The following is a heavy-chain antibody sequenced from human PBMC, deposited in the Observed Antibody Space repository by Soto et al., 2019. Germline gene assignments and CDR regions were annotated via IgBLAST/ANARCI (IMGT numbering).Heavy chain of an antibody. CDR1: GGSFSGYF. Sequence: SETLSLTCAVYGGSFSGYFWSWIRQPPGKGLEWIGEINHSGTSNYNPSLKNRVTISVDTSKNQFSLKLSSVTAADTALYYCARNTSAWYGGINRYYFDYWGQGILVTVSS. CDR2: INHSGTS. J-gene: IGHJ4*02. CDR3: ARNTSAWYGGINRYYFDY. D-gene: IGHD6-19*01. V-gene: IGHV4-34*01.